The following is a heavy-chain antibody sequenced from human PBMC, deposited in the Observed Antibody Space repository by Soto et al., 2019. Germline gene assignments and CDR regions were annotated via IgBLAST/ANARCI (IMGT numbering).Heavy chain of an antibody. CDR1: GYTLTELS. CDR3: AKLGLGSYYFDY. J-gene: IGHJ4*02. CDR2: FDPEDGET. Sequence: ASVKVSCKVSGYTLTELSMHWVRQAPGKGLEWMGGFDPEDGETIYAQKFQGRVTMTEDTSTDTAYMELSSLRSEDTAVYYCAKLGLGSYYFDYWGQGTLVTVSS. V-gene: IGHV1-24*01. D-gene: IGHD1-26*01.